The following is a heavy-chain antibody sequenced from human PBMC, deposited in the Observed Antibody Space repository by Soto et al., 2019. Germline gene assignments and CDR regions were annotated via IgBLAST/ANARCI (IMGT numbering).Heavy chain of an antibody. Sequence: PSETLSLTCAVYGGSFSGYYWSWIRQPPGKGLEWIGEINHSGSTNYNPSLKGRVTISVDTSKNQFSLKLSSVTAADTAVYYCARGLLLRSTSCYLKATYYFDYWGQGTLVTVSS. CDR1: GGSFSGYY. CDR3: ARGLLLRSTSCYLKATYYFDY. D-gene: IGHD2-2*01. CDR2: INHSGST. J-gene: IGHJ4*02. V-gene: IGHV4-34*01.